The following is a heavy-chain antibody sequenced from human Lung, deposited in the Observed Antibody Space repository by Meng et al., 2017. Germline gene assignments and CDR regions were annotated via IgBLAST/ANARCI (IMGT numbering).Heavy chain of an antibody. Sequence: SETLSLTCAVYVGSFSDYYWTWIRQSPGKGLEWIGHINHSGSTNYNPSLKSRLTMSVDTSKNQFSLKLSSVTAADTAVYYCARGRSSGYYSPLDYWGQGTLVPVSS. CDR2: INHSGST. D-gene: IGHD3-22*01. CDR3: ARGRSSGYYSPLDY. J-gene: IGHJ4*02. V-gene: IGHV4-34*01. CDR1: VGSFSDYY.